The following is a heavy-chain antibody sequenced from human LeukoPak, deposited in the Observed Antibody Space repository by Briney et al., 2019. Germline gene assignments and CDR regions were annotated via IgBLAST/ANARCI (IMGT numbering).Heavy chain of an antibody. D-gene: IGHD3-9*01. Sequence: ASVKVSCKASGGTFSSYAISWVQQAPGQGLEWMGRIIPNLGIANYAQKFQGRVTITADESTSTAYMELSSLRSEDTAVYYCARVAMTLVPCAFDIWGQGTMVTVSS. V-gene: IGHV1-69*04. J-gene: IGHJ3*02. CDR3: ARVAMTLVPCAFDI. CDR1: GGTFSSYA. CDR2: IIPNLGIA.